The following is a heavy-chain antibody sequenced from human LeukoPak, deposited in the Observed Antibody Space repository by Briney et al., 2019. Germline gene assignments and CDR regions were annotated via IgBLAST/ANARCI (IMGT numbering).Heavy chain of an antibody. CDR3: ARTYYPYYYFDY. D-gene: IGHD3-10*01. Sequence: GGSLRLSCEASGFTVSNNYMSWVRQAPGKGLEWVSIIYVGGGTYYADSVKGRFTMSRDNSKNTLYLQMNSLRAEDTAVYYCARTYYPYYYFDYWGQGTLVTVSS. CDR2: IYVGGGT. CDR1: GFTVSNNY. V-gene: IGHV3-66*01. J-gene: IGHJ4*02.